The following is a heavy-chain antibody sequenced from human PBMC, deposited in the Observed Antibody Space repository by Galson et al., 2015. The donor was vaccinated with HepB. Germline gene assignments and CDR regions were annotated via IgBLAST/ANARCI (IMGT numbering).Heavy chain of an antibody. V-gene: IGHV7-4-1*02. J-gene: IGHJ5*02. D-gene: IGHD6-13*01. Sequence: SVKVSCKASGYTFTSYAMNWVRQAPGQGLEWMGWINTNTGNPTYAQGFTGRFVFSLDTSVSTAYLQISSLKAEDTAVYYCARDVSSGIPIAAAGTGDNWFDPWGQGTLVTVSS. CDR3: ARDVSSGIPIAAAGTGDNWFDP. CDR1: GYTFTSYA. CDR2: INTNTGNP.